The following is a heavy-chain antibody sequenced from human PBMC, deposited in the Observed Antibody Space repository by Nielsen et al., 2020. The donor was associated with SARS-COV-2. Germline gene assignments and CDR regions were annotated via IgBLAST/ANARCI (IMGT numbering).Heavy chain of an antibody. V-gene: IGHV3-23*01. CDR1: GFTFDDYA. J-gene: IGHJ4*02. CDR2: ISGSGGST. D-gene: IGHD1-1*01. CDR3: ANRVPQGRVDY. Sequence: GGSLRLSCAASGFTFDDYAMHWVRQAPGKGLEWVSVISGSGGSTDYADSVKGRFTISRDNSKNTLYLQMNSLRAEDTAVYYCANRVPQGRVDYWGQGTLVTVSS.